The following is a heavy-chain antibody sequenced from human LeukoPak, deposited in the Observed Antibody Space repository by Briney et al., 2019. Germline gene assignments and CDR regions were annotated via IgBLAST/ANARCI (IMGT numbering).Heavy chain of an antibody. CDR2: INPNSGGT. CDR3: ARGEEVTMVRGGIDY. D-gene: IGHD3-10*01. CDR1: GYTFTGYY. V-gene: IGHV1-2*04. J-gene: IGHJ4*02. Sequence: GASVKVSCKASGYTFTGYYMHWVRQAPGQGLEWMGWINPNSGGTNYAQKFQGWVTMTRDTSISAAYMELSRLRSDDTAVYYCARGEEVTMVRGGIDYWGQGTLVTVSS.